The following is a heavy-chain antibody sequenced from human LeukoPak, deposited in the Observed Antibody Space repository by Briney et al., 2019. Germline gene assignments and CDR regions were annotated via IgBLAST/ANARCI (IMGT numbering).Heavy chain of an antibody. CDR1: GLTFSNYG. CDR3: ARESSLTGAYFDW. V-gene: IGHV3-33*01. CDR2: IWYDGTNK. D-gene: IGHD3-10*01. J-gene: IGHJ4*02. Sequence: GGSLRLSCAASGLTFSNYGMHWVRQAPGKGLEWVAVIWYDGTNKQYVDSVKGRFTISRDNSENTLYLQMNSLRDEDTAVYYCARESSLTGAYFDWWGQGTLVTVSS.